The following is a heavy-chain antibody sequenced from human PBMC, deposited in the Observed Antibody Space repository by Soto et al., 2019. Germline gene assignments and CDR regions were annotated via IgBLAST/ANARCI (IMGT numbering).Heavy chain of an antibody. V-gene: IGHV4-30-4*01. D-gene: IGHD3-22*01. CDR1: GGSISSGDYY. Sequence: PSETLSLTCTVSGGSISSGDYYWSWIRQPPGKGLEWIGYIYYSGSTYYNPSLKSRVTISVDTSKNQFSLKLSSVTAADTAVYYCARTPLFYYDSSVGAFDYWGQGTLVTVSS. CDR3: ARTPLFYYDSSVGAFDY. CDR2: IYYSGST. J-gene: IGHJ4*02.